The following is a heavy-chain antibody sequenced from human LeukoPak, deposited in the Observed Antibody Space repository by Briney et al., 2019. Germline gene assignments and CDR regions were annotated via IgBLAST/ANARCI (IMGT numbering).Heavy chain of an antibody. J-gene: IGHJ4*02. CDR3: ARVNVITFGGVFVFVLDY. D-gene: IGHD3-16*02. Sequence: PGASMKVSCKPSGSTSTRFGISWVRHAPEQGLGWMGSFSTYNGKTNYAQKLQDTGTMTTDTSTSTAYMELRRLRSDDTAVYYCARVNVITFGGVFVFVLDYWGEGTLVTASS. CDR1: GSTSTRFG. V-gene: IGHV1-18*01. CDR2: FSTYNGKT.